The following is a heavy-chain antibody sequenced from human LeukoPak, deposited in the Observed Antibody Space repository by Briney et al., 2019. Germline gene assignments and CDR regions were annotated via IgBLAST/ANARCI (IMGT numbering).Heavy chain of an antibody. D-gene: IGHD6-19*01. Sequence: GGSLRLSCAASGFTFSRYSMNWVRQAPGKGLEWVSYISGTNTIYYAASVKGRFTISRDNAKNSVFLRMNSLRTEDTAVYYCARDGGGWSAYYFDNWGQGTLVTV. J-gene: IGHJ4*02. CDR3: ARDGGGWSAYYFDN. CDR2: ISGTNTI. CDR1: GFTFSRYS. V-gene: IGHV3-48*01.